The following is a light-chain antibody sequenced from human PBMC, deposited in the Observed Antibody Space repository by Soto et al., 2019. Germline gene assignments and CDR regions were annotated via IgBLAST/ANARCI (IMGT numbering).Light chain of an antibody. CDR1: QSVSSN. J-gene: IGKJ4*02. V-gene: IGKV3-15*01. Sequence: EIVMTQSPATLSVTPGERATLSCRASQSVSSNLAWYQQKPGQAPRLLIYGASTRATGIPARFSGSGSGTEFTLTISSLQSEDFAGYYCQQYSHWPLTFGGGTKVEIK. CDR3: QQYSHWPLT. CDR2: GAS.